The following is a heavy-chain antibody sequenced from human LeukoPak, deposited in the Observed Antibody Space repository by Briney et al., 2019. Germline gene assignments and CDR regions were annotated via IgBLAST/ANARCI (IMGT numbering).Heavy chain of an antibody. J-gene: IGHJ5*02. CDR2: IYSSGRT. CDR3: ARDLPSYYFDSGNMFDP. D-gene: IGHD3-10*01. CDR1: GGSISNFY. Sequence: SETLSLTCTVSGGSISNFYWSWIRQPAGKGLEWIGRIYSSGRTNYNSSLKSRVDMSIDTSNNQFSLKLSSVTAADTAVYYCARDLPSYYFDSGNMFDPWGQGTLVTVSS. V-gene: IGHV4-4*07.